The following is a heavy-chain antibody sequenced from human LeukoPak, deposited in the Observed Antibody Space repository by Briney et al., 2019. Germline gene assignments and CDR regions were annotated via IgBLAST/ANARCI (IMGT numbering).Heavy chain of an antibody. CDR1: GFTFDDYA. J-gene: IGHJ4*02. CDR2: ISWNSGSI. CDR3: AKDSGYDSFPYYFDY. Sequence: GRFLRLSCAASGFTFDDYAMHWVRQAPGKGLEWVSGISWNSGSIGYADSVKGRFTISRDNAKNSLYLQMNSLRAEDTALYYCAKDSGYDSFPYYFDYWGQGTLVTVSS. D-gene: IGHD5-12*01. V-gene: IGHV3-9*01.